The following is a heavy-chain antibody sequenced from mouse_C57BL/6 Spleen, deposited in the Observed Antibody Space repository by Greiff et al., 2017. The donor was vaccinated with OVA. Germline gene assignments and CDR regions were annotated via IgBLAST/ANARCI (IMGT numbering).Heavy chain of an antibody. CDR1: GYSITSGYY. CDR3: ARGTYYDYYGYFDV. V-gene: IGHV3-6*01. Sequence: EVKLQESGPGLVKPSQSLSLTCSVTGYSITSGYYWNWIRQFPGNKLEWMGYISYDGSNNYNPSLKNRISITRDTSKNQFFLKLNSVTTEDTATYYCARGTYYDYYGYFDVWHRDHGHRLL. J-gene: IGHJ1*03. D-gene: IGHD2-4*01. CDR2: ISYDGSN.